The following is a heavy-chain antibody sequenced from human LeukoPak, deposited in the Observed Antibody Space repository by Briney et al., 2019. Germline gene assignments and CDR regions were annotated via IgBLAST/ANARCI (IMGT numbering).Heavy chain of an antibody. CDR2: INHSGST. D-gene: IGHD3-10*01. J-gene: IGHJ4*02. V-gene: IGHV4-34*01. Sequence: SETLSHTCAVYVGSFSGYYWGWLRQPPCKGLEWIGEINHSGSTNYNPFLKSRVTISVDTSKNQFSLKLSSVTAADTAVYYCARGSIRYGSGKHYWGQGTLVTVSS. CDR3: ARGSIRYGSGKHY. CDR1: VGSFSGYY.